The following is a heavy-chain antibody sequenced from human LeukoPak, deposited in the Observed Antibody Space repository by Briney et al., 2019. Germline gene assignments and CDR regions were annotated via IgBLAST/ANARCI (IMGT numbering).Heavy chain of an antibody. V-gene: IGHV3-30*04. Sequence: PGGSLRLSCAASGFTFSSYAMHWVRQAPGKGLEWVAVISYDGSNKYYADSVKGRFTISRDNAKNSLYLQMNSLRAEDTAVYYCARDTPLYYYDSSGYRNALDYWGQGTLVTVSS. J-gene: IGHJ4*02. CDR3: ARDTPLYYYDSSGYRNALDY. CDR1: GFTFSSYA. CDR2: ISYDGSNK. D-gene: IGHD3-22*01.